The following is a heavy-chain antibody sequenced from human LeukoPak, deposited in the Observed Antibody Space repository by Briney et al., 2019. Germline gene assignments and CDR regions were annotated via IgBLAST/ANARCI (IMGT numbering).Heavy chain of an antibody. V-gene: IGHV1-2*02. CDR3: ATLGGHSLAAQNGY. CDR2: INPKNGDT. CDR1: GYTFTDPF. D-gene: IGHD3-16*01. Sequence: ASVKVSCKTSGYTFTDPFMHWVRQAPGQGLEWMGWINPKNGDTSCARRLQGRVTMTVDTSLITAYMELTRLTSDDTAVYYCATLGGHSLAAQNGYWGQGALVTVSS. J-gene: IGHJ4*02.